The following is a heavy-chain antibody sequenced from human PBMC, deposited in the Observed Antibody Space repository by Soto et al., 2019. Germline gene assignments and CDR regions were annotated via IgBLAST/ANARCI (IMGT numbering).Heavy chain of an antibody. CDR1: GFTVSSNY. CDR3: ARDKITFFGVAPDVFDI. CDR2: IYSGGST. D-gene: IGHD3-3*01. J-gene: IGHJ3*02. Sequence: GSLRLSCAASGFTVSSNYMSWVRQAPGKGLEWVSVIYSGGSTYYADSVKGRFTISRDNSKNTLYLQMNSLRAEDTAVYYCARDKITFFGVAPDVFDIWGQGTMVTVSS. V-gene: IGHV3-53*01.